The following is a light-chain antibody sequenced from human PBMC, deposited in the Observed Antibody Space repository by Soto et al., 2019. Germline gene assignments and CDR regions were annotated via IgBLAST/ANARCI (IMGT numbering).Light chain of an antibody. J-gene: IGLJ1*01. Sequence: AVAQPTSVSGSPGQSITISCTGNHNDIGTYDYVSWYQQHPGRAPRLLIHGVTTRPSGISGRFSASKSGLTASLTISGLQPEDEADYYFSSFTSNRIYVFGPGTKVTV. CDR2: GVT. CDR1: HNDIGTYDY. V-gene: IGLV2-14*03. CDR3: SSFTSNRIYV.